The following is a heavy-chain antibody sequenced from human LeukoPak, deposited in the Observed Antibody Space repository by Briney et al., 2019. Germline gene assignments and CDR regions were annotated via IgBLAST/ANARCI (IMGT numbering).Heavy chain of an antibody. Sequence: GASVKVSCKVSGYTLTELSMHWVRQAPGKGLEWMGGFDPEDGETIYAQKFQGRVTMTEDTSTDTAYMELSSLRSEDTAVYYCATIWELRVVDAFDIWGQGTMVTVSS. CDR2: FDPEDGET. J-gene: IGHJ3*02. CDR1: GYTLTELS. D-gene: IGHD1-26*01. CDR3: ATIWELRVVDAFDI. V-gene: IGHV1-24*01.